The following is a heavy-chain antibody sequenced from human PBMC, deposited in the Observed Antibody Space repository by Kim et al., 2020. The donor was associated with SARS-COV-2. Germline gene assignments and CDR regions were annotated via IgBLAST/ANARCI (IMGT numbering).Heavy chain of an antibody. J-gene: IGHJ6*02. CDR3: AREQYSSGWRYYYYGMDV. CDR2: ISYDGSNK. CDR1: GFTFSSYA. D-gene: IGHD6-19*01. Sequence: GGSLRLSCAASGFTFSSYAMHWVRQAPGKGLEWVAVISYDGSNKYYADSVKGRFTISRDNSKNTLYLQMNSLGAEDTAVYYCAREQYSSGWRYYYYGMDVWGQGTTVTVSS. V-gene: IGHV3-30*04.